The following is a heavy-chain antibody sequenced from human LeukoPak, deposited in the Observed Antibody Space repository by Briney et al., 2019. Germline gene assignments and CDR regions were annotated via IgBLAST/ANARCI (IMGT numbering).Heavy chain of an antibody. CDR2: INHSGST. J-gene: IGHJ4*02. CDR3: ARGLRGSSSAYPFSY. CDR1: GGSISSSSYY. Sequence: PSETLSLTCTVSGGSISSSSYYWGWIRQPPGKGLEWIGEINHSGSTNYNPSLKSRVTISVDTSKNQFSLKLSSVTAADTAVYYCARGLRGSSSAYPFSYWGQGTLVTVSS. V-gene: IGHV4-39*07. D-gene: IGHD6-13*01.